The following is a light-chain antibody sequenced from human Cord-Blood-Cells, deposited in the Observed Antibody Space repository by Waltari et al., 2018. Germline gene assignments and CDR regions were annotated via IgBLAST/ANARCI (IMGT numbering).Light chain of an antibody. J-gene: IGLJ1*01. CDR3: SSYTSSSTRV. CDR2: DVS. V-gene: IGLV2-14*03. Sequence: QSALTQPASVSGSPGQSITISCTGTSSDVGGYTYVSWYQQHPGKAPKLMIYDVSNRPSGVSNLFSGSKSGNTASLTISGLQAEDEADYYCSSYTSSSTRVFGTGTKVTVL. CDR1: SSDVGGYTY.